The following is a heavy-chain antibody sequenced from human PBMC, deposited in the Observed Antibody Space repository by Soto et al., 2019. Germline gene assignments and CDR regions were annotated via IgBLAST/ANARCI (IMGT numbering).Heavy chain of an antibody. D-gene: IGHD5-12*01. Sequence: PSETLSLTCTVSGGSISSYYWSWIRQPPGKGLEWIGYIYYSGSTNYNPSLKSRVTISVDTSKNQFSLKLSSVTAADTAVYYCARRGDSGYDYHYYYYMDVWGKGTTVTV. CDR1: GGSISSYY. CDR2: IYYSGST. CDR3: ARRGDSGYDYHYYYYMDV. J-gene: IGHJ6*03. V-gene: IGHV4-59*08.